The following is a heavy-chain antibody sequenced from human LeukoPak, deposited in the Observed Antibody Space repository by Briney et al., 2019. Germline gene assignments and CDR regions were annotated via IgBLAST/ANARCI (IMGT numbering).Heavy chain of an antibody. D-gene: IGHD2-15*01. CDR3: ARSACSGDGCFLDY. CDR1: GYTFTNYY. J-gene: IGHJ4*02. V-gene: IGHV1-46*01. CDR2: IHPSDGGT. Sequence: ASVKVSCKASGYTFTNYYIHWVRQAPGQGLEWMGIIHPSDGGTSYAQKFQGRVTMTSDMSTNTLYMELSSLRSEDTAVYYCARSACSGDGCFLDYWGQGTLLTVSS.